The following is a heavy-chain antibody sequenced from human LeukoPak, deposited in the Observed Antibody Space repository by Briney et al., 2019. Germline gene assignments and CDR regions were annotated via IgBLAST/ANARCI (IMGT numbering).Heavy chain of an antibody. V-gene: IGHV4-59*08. CDR2: VYYSGNT. J-gene: IGHJ4*02. CDR3: ARLPGYCSGGSCLVFDY. D-gene: IGHD2-15*01. CDR1: GDSISSYY. Sequence: SETLSLTCTVSGDSISSYYWNWIRQPPGKGLEWIAYVYYSGNTNYNPSLKSRVTISVDTSKNQFSLKLSSVTAADTAVYYCARLPGYCSGGSCLVFDYWGQGTLVTVSS.